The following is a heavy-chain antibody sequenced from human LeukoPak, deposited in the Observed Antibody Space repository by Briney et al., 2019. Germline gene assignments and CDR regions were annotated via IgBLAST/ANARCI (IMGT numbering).Heavy chain of an antibody. CDR2: IYYSGST. V-gene: IGHV4-39*07. J-gene: IGHJ4*02. CDR3: ARDNDSSGLGFDY. Sequence: SETLSLTCSVSGGSISSSSYYRGWIRQPPGKGLEWIGSIYYSGSTYYNPSLESRVTISVDTSKNQFSLKLSSVTAADTAVYYCARDNDSSGLGFDYWGQGTLVTVSS. D-gene: IGHD3-22*01. CDR1: GGSISSSSYY.